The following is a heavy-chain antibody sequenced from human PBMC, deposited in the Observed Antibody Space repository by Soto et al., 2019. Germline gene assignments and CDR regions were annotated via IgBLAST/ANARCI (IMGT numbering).Heavy chain of an antibody. J-gene: IGHJ5*02. CDR3: ARGGEDCSGGSCYLWFDP. V-gene: IGHV1-8*01. D-gene: IGHD2-15*01. CDR1: GYTFTSYD. Sequence: QVQLVQSGAEVKKPGASVKVSCKASGYTFTSYDINWVRQATGQGLEWMGWMNPNSGNTGDAQKFQGRVTMNRNTSISTAYMDLSSLRSEDTAVYYCARGGEDCSGGSCYLWFDPWGQGTLVTVSS. CDR2: MNPNSGNT.